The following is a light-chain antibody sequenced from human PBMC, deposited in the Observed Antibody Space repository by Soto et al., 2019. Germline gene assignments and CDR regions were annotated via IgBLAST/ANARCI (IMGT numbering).Light chain of an antibody. CDR1: SSNIGSNY. Sequence: QSVLTQPPSASGTPGQRVTISCSGSSSNIGSNYVYWYQQFPGSAPKLLIYRNDQRPSGVPDRFSGSKSGTSASLAISGPRSEDEADYYCAAWDDSLSAGVFGGGTKLTV. CDR3: AAWDDSLSAGV. V-gene: IGLV1-47*01. J-gene: IGLJ3*02. CDR2: RND.